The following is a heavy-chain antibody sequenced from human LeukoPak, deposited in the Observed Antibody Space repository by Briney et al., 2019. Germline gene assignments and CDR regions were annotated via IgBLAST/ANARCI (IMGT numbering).Heavy chain of an antibody. CDR1: GGSISSGGYY. D-gene: IGHD3-22*01. J-gene: IGHJ4*02. CDR2: IYYSGST. CDR3: ARESSSGVDRDY. Sequence: SQTLSLTCTVSGGSISSGGYYWSWIRQHPGEGLEWIGYIYYSGSTYYNPSLKSRVTISVDTSKNQFSLKLSSVTAADTAVYYCARESSSGVDRDYWGQGTLVTVSS. V-gene: IGHV4-31*03.